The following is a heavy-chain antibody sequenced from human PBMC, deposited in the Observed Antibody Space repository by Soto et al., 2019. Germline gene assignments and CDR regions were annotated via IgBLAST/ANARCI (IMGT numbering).Heavy chain of an antibody. J-gene: IGHJ2*01. Sequence: SETLSLTCAVSSGSISSSNWWGWVRQPPGKGLEWIGEIYHSGSTNYNPSLKSRVTLSVDKSKNQFSLKLSSVTAADTAVYYCARDWNDGNWYFDLWGRGTLVTVSS. V-gene: IGHV4-4*02. CDR2: IYHSGST. CDR3: ARDWNDGNWYFDL. CDR1: SGSISSSNW. D-gene: IGHD1-1*01.